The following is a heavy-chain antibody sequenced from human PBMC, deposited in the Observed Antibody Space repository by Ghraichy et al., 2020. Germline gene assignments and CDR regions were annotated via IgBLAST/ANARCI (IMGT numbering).Heavy chain of an antibody. CDR1: GFTFSNYG. J-gene: IGHJ4*02. CDR2: IWYDGSNK. Sequence: GGSLRLSCAASGFTFSNYGMHWVRQAPGKGLEWVAIIWYDGSNKYYADSVKGRFTISRDNSQNTVYLQMNSLRAEDTAVYYCARNNGNYLLDSWGQGTLVTVSS. CDR3: ARNNGNYLLDS. D-gene: IGHD1-26*01. V-gene: IGHV3-33*01.